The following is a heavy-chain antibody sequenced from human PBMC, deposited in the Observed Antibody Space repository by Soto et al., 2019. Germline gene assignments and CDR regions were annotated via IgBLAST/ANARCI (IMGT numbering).Heavy chain of an antibody. CDR3: ARDGLTGTITRSIHAFDI. V-gene: IGHV4-59*01. J-gene: IGHJ3*02. Sequence: SETLSLTCTVSGGSISSYYWSWIRQPPGKGLEWIGYIYYSGSTNYNPSLKSRVTISVDTSKNQFSLRLSSVTAADTAVYYCARDGLTGTITRSIHAFDIWGQGTMVTVSS. D-gene: IGHD1-7*01. CDR2: IYYSGST. CDR1: GGSISSYY.